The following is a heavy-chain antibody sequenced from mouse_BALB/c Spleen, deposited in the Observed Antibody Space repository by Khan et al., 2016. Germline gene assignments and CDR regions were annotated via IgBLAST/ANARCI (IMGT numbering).Heavy chain of an antibody. Sequence: EVQLLESGGGLVKPGGSLKLSCAASGVDFSRYWMSWVRQAPGKGLEWIGEINPDSSTINYTPSQQDKFIISRDNAKNPLYRQMSKVRAEDTALYYGARHDGYYSAWFAYWGQGTLVTVSA. CDR1: GVDFSRYW. CDR2: INPDSSTI. CDR3: ARHDGYYSAWFAY. J-gene: IGHJ3*01. D-gene: IGHD2-3*01. V-gene: IGHV4-1*02.